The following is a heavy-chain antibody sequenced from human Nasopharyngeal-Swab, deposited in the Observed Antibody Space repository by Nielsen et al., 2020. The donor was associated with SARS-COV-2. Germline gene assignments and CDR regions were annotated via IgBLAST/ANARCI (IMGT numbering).Heavy chain of an antibody. Sequence: SETLSLTCAFYGGSFSGYYWSWIRQSPGKGLERIGEINHSGSTNYSPSPKSRVTISVDTSKNQFSLKLRSVIAADTAVYYCSRDNGGAEYYGSGSYYNWGYYYYGMDVWGQGTTVTVSS. CDR2: INHSGST. D-gene: IGHD3-10*01. CDR3: SRDNGGAEYYGSGSYYNWGYYYYGMDV. V-gene: IGHV4-34*01. CDR1: GGSFSGYY. J-gene: IGHJ6*02.